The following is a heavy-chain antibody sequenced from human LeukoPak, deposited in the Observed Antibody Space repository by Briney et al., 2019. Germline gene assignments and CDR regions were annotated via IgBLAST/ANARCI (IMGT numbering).Heavy chain of an antibody. D-gene: IGHD3-9*01. V-gene: IGHV3-30*02. J-gene: IGHJ6*04. CDR3: AKDWYYDILTGYTNAMDV. CDR1: GFSFSSYG. Sequence: PGGSLRLSCAVSGFSFSSYGMHWVRQAPGKGLGWVAFIRYDGSNKYYADSVKGRFTISRDNSKNTLYLQMNSLRAEDTAVYYCAKDWYYDILTGYTNAMDVWGKGTTVTISS. CDR2: IRYDGSNK.